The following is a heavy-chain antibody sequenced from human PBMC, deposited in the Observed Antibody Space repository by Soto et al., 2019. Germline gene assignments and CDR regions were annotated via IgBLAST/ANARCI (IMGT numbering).Heavy chain of an antibody. CDR1: GFTFSDYY. CDR3: ARAVGDYCSGGSCYSLYFDY. D-gene: IGHD2-15*01. V-gene: IGHV3-11*01. CDR2: ISSSGSTI. Sequence: QVQLVESGGGLVKPGGSLRLSCAASGFTFSDYYMSWIRQAPGKGLEWVSYISSSGSTIYYADSVKGRFTISRDNAKNSLYLKMNSRRAEDAAVYYCARAVGDYCSGGSCYSLYFDYWGQGTLVTVSS. J-gene: IGHJ4*02.